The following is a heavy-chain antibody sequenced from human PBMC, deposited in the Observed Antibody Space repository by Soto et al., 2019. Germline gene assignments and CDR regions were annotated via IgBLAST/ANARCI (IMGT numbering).Heavy chain of an antibody. V-gene: IGHV1-69*13. CDR3: ASPNCGGDCYSGYYGMDV. CDR2: IIPIFGTA. J-gene: IGHJ6*02. Sequence: ASVKVSCKASGGTFSSYAISWVRQAPGQGLEWMGGIIPIFGTANYAQKFQGRVTITADESTSTAYMELGSLRSEDTAVYYCASPNCGGDCYSGYYGMDVWGQGTTVTVSS. D-gene: IGHD2-21*02. CDR1: GGTFSSYA.